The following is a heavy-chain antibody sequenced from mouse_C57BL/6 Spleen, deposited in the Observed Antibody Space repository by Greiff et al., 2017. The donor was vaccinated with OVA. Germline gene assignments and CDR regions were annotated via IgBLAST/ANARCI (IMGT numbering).Heavy chain of an antibody. D-gene: IGHD1-1*01. Sequence: QVKLQQPGAELVMPGASVKLSCKASGYTFTSYWMHWVKQRPGQGLEWIGEIDPSDSYTNYNQKFKGKSTLTVDKSSSPAYMQLSSLTSEDSAVYYCARGSVVALYAMDYWGQGTSVTVSS. V-gene: IGHV1-69*01. CDR1: GYTFTSYW. CDR3: ARGSVVALYAMDY. CDR2: IDPSDSYT. J-gene: IGHJ4*01.